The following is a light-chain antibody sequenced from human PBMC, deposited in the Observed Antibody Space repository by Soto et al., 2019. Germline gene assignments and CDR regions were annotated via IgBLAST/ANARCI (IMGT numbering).Light chain of an antibody. CDR1: NIGSKS. J-gene: IGLJ2*01. CDR2: DDT. CDR3: QVWDSDSDHPRVV. Sequence: SYELTQPPSGSVAPGQTARITCGGDNIGSKSVHWYQQKPGQAPVLVGYDDTDRPSGIPERFSGSNSGNKATLTISRVEAGDEADYCCQVWDSDSDHPRVVFGGGTKVTVL. V-gene: IGLV3-21*02.